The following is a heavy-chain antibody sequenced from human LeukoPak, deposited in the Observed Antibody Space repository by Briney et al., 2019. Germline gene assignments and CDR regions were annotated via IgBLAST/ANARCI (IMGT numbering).Heavy chain of an antibody. D-gene: IGHD6-19*01. V-gene: IGHV4-39*01. CDR1: GVSISSNSYY. CDR2: IYYRGNT. CDR3: ARRSSGWYSTDLFYFDY. J-gene: IGHJ4*02. Sequence: SETLSLTCTVSGVSISSNSYYWGWIRQPPGKGLEWIGTIYYRGNTYYNPSLKSRVTIFVDTSKNQFSLKLSSVTAADTAVYYCARRSSGWYSTDLFYFDYWGQGTLVTVSS.